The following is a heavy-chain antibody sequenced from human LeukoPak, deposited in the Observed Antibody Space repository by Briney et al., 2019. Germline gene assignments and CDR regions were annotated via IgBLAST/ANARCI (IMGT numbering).Heavy chain of an antibody. CDR2: INPNSGGT. V-gene: IGHV1-2*02. CDR1: GYTFTGYY. D-gene: IGHD5-12*01. J-gene: IGHJ6*03. Sequence: ASVKVSCKASGYTFTGYYMHWVRQAPGQGLEWMGWINPNSGGTNYAQKFQGRVTMTRDTSISTAYMELSRLRSDDTAVYYCARQNSGYDFGNYYYYMDVWGKGTTVTISS. CDR3: ARQNSGYDFGNYYYYMDV.